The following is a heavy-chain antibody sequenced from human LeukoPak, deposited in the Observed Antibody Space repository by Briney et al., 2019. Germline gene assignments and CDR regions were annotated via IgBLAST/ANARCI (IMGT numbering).Heavy chain of an antibody. Sequence: KSSETLSLTCTVSGGSISSYYWSWIRQPPGKGLEWIGYIYYSGSTNYNPSLKSRVTISVDTSKNQFSLKLSSVTAADTAVYYCARVGYDIPAFDIWGQGTMVTVSS. D-gene: IGHD3-9*01. CDR2: IYYSGST. J-gene: IGHJ3*02. V-gene: IGHV4-59*01. CDR1: GGSISSYY. CDR3: ARVGYDIPAFDI.